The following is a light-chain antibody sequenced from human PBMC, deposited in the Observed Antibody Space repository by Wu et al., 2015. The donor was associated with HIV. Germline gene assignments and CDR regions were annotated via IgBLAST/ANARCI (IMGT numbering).Light chain of an antibody. J-gene: IGKJ1*01. CDR1: QSISTT. Sequence: EIVMTQSPATLSVSPGEGATLSCRAGQSISTTLAWYQQKPGQAPRLLIYGASTRATGIPARFSGSGSGTEFTLTISNVQSEDFATYYCQQYNDYPRTFGRGTKVGHQT. CDR3: QQYNDYPRT. CDR2: GAS. V-gene: IGKV3-15*01.